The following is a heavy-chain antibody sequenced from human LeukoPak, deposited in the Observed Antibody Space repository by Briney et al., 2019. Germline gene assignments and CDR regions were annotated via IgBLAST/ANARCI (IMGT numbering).Heavy chain of an antibody. V-gene: IGHV1-8*01. CDR2: MNPNSGET. CDR3: ATGYCSGGSCYSFDY. CDR1: GYTFTSYD. D-gene: IGHD2-15*01. Sequence: ASVKVSCKASGYTFTSYDINWVRQATGQGLEWMGWMNPNSGETIYAQKFQGRVTMTEDTSTDTAYMELSSLRSEDTAVYYCATGYCSGGSCYSFDYWGQGTLVTVSS. J-gene: IGHJ4*02.